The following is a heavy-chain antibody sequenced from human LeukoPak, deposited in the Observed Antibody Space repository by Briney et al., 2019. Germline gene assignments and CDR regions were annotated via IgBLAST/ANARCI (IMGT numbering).Heavy chain of an antibody. J-gene: IGHJ4*02. CDR2: IYTSGST. CDR1: GGSISSGSYY. D-gene: IGHD6-13*01. Sequence: SETLSLTCTVSGGSISSGSYYWSWIRQPAGKGLEWIGRIYTSGSTNYNPSLKSRVTISVDTSKNQFSLKLSSVTAADTAVYYCASHDSSSWTGPSDYWGQGTLVTVSS. CDR3: ASHDSSSWTGPSDY. V-gene: IGHV4-61*02.